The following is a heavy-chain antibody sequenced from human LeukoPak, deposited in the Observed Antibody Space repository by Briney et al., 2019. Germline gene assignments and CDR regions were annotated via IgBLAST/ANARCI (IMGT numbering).Heavy chain of an antibody. D-gene: IGHD3-22*01. CDR3: TTESYYYDSSGLHYFDY. Sequence: GGSLRLSCAASGFTFSNAWMSWVRQGPGEGVEWVGRIKSKTDGGTTDYAAPVKGRFTISRDDSKNTLYLQMNSLKTEDTAVYYCTTESYYYDSSGLHYFDYWGQGTLVTVSS. CDR1: GFTFSNAW. CDR2: IKSKTDGGTT. J-gene: IGHJ4*02. V-gene: IGHV3-15*01.